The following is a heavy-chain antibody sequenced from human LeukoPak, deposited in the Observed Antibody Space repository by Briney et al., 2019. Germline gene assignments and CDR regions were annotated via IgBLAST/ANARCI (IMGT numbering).Heavy chain of an antibody. V-gene: IGHV5-51*01. CDR3: ARRSGGFDY. D-gene: IGHD3-10*01. CDR1: YX. J-gene: IGHJ4*02. CDR2: MYPGDSDT. Sequence: YXXGXXRQMPGKGLEWMGIMYPGDSDTRYSPSFQGQVTISAHKSISTAYLQLSSLKASDTAIYFCARRSGGFDYWGQGTLVTVSS.